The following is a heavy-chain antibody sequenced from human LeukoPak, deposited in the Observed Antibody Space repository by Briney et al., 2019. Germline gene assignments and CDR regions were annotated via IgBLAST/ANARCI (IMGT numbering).Heavy chain of an antibody. V-gene: IGHV1-24*01. CDR1: GYTLTELS. CDR3: ARDPYYYDSSGYYYPHYFDY. CDR2: FDPEDGET. Sequence: SVKLSCKVSGYTLTELSMHWVRHAPGKGLEWMGGFDPEDGETSYAQKSQGRVTMTEDTSTDTAYIELSSLRSEDTAVYYCARDPYYYDSSGYYYPHYFDYWGQGTLVTVSS. J-gene: IGHJ4*02. D-gene: IGHD3-22*01.